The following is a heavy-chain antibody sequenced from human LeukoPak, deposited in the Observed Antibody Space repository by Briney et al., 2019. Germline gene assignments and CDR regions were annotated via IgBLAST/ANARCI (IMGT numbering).Heavy chain of an antibody. Sequence: PSETLSLTCAVYGGSFSGYYWSWIRQPPGKGLEWIGEINHSGSTNYNPSLKSRVTISVDTSKNQFSLKLSSVTAADTAVYYCAASGRDYDFWSGYGMDVWGQGTTVTVSS. CDR1: GGSFSGYY. D-gene: IGHD3-3*01. J-gene: IGHJ6*02. CDR3: AASGRDYDFWSGYGMDV. V-gene: IGHV4-34*01. CDR2: INHSGST.